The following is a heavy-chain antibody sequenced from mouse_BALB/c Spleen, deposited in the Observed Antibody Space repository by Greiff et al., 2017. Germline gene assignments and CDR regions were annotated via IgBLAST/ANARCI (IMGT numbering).Heavy chain of an antibody. J-gene: IGHJ4*01. Sequence: QVQLQQSGAELAKPGASVKMSCKASGYTFTSYWMHWVKQRPGQGLEWIGYINPSTGYTEYNQKFKDKATLTADKSSSTAYMQLSSLTSEDSAVYYCARSRDGNYYAMDYWGQGTSVTVSS. CDR1: GYTFTSYW. CDR2: INPSTGYT. D-gene: IGHD2-1*01. V-gene: IGHV1-7*01. CDR3: ARSRDGNYYAMDY.